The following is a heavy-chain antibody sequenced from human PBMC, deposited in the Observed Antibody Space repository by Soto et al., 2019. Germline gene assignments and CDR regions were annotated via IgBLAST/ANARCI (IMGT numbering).Heavy chain of an antibody. Sequence: SVTLSLTWTVFGGSISGYYWRWILQPQGKGLEWIGYIYYAGSTNYNPSLKSRVTMSVDTSKNQFSRELTSVTAADTAVYYFARHGSGGRAFDIWGPGTMVTVSS. J-gene: IGHJ3*02. CDR1: GGSISGYY. CDR2: IYYAGST. CDR3: ARHGSGGRAFDI. V-gene: IGHV4-59*08. D-gene: IGHD3-10*01.